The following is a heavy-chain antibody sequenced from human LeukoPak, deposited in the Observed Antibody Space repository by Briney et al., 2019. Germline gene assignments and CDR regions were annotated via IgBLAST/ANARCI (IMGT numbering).Heavy chain of an antibody. D-gene: IGHD5-18*01. V-gene: IGHV4-39*07. J-gene: IGHJ4*02. CDR3: ASGYSYGSLVDY. CDR2: IYYSGST. Sequence: SETLSLTCTVSGGSISSSSCYWGWIRQPPGKGLEWIGSIYYSGSTYYNPSLKSRVTISVDTSKNQFSLKLSSVTAADTAVYYCASGYSYGSLVDYWGQGTLVTVSS. CDR1: GGSISSSSCY.